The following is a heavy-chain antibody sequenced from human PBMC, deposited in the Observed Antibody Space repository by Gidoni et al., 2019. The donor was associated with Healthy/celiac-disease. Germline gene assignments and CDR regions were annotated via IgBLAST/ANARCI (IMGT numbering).Heavy chain of an antibody. CDR1: GGSISSDY. CDR2: IYTSGST. D-gene: IGHD1-26*01. CDR3: AREMGIVRFDP. Sequence: QVQLQESGPGLVKPSETLSTTWTVSGGSISSDYWSWIRQPAGKGLEWIGRIYTSGSTNYNPSLRSRVTMSVDTSTNQFSLKLSSVTAADTAVYYCAREMGIVRFDPWGQGTLVTVSS. J-gene: IGHJ5*02. V-gene: IGHV4-4*07.